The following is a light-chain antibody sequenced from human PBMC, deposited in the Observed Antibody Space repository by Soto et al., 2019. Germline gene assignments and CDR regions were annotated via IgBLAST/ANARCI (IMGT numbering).Light chain of an antibody. J-gene: IGKJ4*01. V-gene: IGKV1-17*01. Sequence: DIQMTQSPSSLLACVGXRVTITCRESQGIRNDLGWFQQKPGKAPKRLIYDASSLESGVPSRFSGSGYGTEFTLTISSLQPDDFATYYCQQYNTYSSLTFGGGTKVDI. CDR2: DAS. CDR3: QQYNTYSSLT. CDR1: QGIRND.